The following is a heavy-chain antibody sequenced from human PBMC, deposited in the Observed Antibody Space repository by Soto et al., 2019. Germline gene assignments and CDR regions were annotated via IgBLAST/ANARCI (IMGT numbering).Heavy chain of an antibody. D-gene: IGHD1-26*01. V-gene: IGHV3-23*01. J-gene: IGHJ4*02. Sequence: EVQLLESGGGLVQPGGSLRLSCAASGFTFSIYAVSWVRQAPGKGLDWVSSITASGGDTYYADYVKGRITIYRDNSKNTLYLQVNSLRAEDTAVYYRAKAGPNSYGRNYFDYWGQGTLVTVSS. CDR3: AKAGPNSYGRNYFDY. CDR2: ITASGGDT. CDR1: GFTFSIYA.